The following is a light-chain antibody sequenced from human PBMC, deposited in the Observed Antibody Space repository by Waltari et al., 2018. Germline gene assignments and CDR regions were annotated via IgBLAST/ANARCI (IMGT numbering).Light chain of an antibody. V-gene: IGKV2-30*02. CDR3: MQGTHWPRT. Sequence: DVVMTQSPLSLPVTLGQPASISCRSRQSLVHSDGATYLNWFQQRPGRSPRRLIYKVSNRDSGVPDRFSGSGSGTDFTLKISRVEAEDVAVYYCMQGTHWPRTFGQGTKVEIK. CDR1: QSLVHSDGATY. J-gene: IGKJ1*01. CDR2: KVS.